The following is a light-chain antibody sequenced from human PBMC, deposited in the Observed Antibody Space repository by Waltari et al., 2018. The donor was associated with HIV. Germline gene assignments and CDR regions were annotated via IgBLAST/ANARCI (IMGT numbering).Light chain of an antibody. V-gene: IGKV4-1*01. Sequence: DIVMTQSPDSLAVSLGERATINCKSGRSLLDSSNNKNYFAWYQQKPGQPPKLLVYWASTRESGVPDRFSGSGSGTYFTLTITSLQAEDVAVYYCQQYYSTPYSFGQGTKLEIK. CDR3: QQYYSTPYS. J-gene: IGKJ2*03. CDR1: RSLLDSSNNKNY. CDR2: WAS.